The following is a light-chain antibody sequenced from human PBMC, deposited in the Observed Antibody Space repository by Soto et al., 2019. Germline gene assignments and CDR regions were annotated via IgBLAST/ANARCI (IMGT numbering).Light chain of an antibody. CDR3: QKYNSAPHT. J-gene: IGKJ4*01. V-gene: IGKV1-27*01. CDR1: QDISNY. CDR2: AAS. Sequence: DIQMTQSPSSLSASVGDRVTITCRTSQDISNYLAWYQQKPGKVPKLLIYAASTLQSGVPSRFSGGGSGTDFSLTISRLQTEDVATYYCQKYNSAPHTFGGGTKVEIQ.